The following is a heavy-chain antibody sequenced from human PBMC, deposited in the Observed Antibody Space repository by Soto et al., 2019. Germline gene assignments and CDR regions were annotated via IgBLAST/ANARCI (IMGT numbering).Heavy chain of an antibody. J-gene: IGHJ6*02. CDR3: ARDLAHDYSNYGPLWELYGMDV. D-gene: IGHD4-4*01. Sequence: PSETLSLTCTVSGGSISSYYWSWIRQPPGKGLEWIGYIYYSGSTNYNPSLKSRVTISVDTSKNQFSLKLSSVTAADTAVYYCARDLAHDYSNYGPLWELYGMDVWGQGTTVTVSS. CDR1: GGSISSYY. CDR2: IYYSGST. V-gene: IGHV4-59*01.